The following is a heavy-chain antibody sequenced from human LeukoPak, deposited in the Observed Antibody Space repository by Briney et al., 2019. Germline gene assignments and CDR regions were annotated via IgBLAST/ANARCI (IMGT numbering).Heavy chain of an antibody. CDR1: GYTFTGYY. D-gene: IGHD2-15*01. CDR2: INPNSGGT. V-gene: IGHV1-2*02. J-gene: IGHJ4*02. Sequence: ASVKVSCKASGYTFTGYYMHLVRQAPGQGLEWMGWINPNSGGTNYAQKFQGRVTVTRETSISTAYMELSRLRSDDTAVYYCARVIYCSGGSCSHYFDYWGQGTLVTVSS. CDR3: ARVIYCSGGSCSHYFDY.